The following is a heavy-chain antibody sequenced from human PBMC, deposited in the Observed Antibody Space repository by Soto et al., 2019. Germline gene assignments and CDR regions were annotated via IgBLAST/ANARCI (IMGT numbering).Heavy chain of an antibody. Sequence: GGSLRLSCTASGFTFSSYTMSWVRQAPGKGLEWISYITSDSSTRHYADFVKGRFTISRDNAKNSLYLQMNSLRDEDTAVYFCARDPDGIIDFDYWGQGTQVTVSS. D-gene: IGHD3-10*01. CDR3: ARDPDGIIDFDY. J-gene: IGHJ4*02. V-gene: IGHV3-48*02. CDR1: GFTFSSYT. CDR2: ITSDSSTR.